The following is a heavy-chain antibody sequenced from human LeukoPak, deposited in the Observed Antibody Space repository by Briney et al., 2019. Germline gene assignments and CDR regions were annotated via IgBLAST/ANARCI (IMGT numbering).Heavy chain of an antibody. J-gene: IGHJ5*02. CDR1: GYTFTGYY. V-gene: IGHV1-2*02. CDR3: ARDSSGYNWFDP. Sequence: GASVKVSCKASGYTFTGYYMHWVRQAPGQGLEWMGWINPNSGGTNYAQKFQGRVTMTRDTSIGTAYMELSRLRSDDTAVYYCARDSSGYNWFDPWGQGTLVTVSS. D-gene: IGHD2-15*01. CDR2: INPNSGGT.